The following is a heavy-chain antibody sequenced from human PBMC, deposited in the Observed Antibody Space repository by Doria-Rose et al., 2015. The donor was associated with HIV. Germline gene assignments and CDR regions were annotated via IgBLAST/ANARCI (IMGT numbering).Heavy chain of an antibody. CDR1: GYTLTGLS. V-gene: IGHV1-24*01. D-gene: IGHD5-12*01. J-gene: IGHJ4*02. Sequence: QVQLVQSGAEVKKPGASVRVSCKVSGYTLTGLSMHWVRQAPGKGLEWLGGFHPQDGETIYTQKFQGRVTMTEDTSTDTAYLELSSLTSEDTAVYYCVTGHRDGFNYGGDFWGQGTLGTVSS. CDR2: FHPQDGET. CDR3: VTGHRDGFNYGGDF.